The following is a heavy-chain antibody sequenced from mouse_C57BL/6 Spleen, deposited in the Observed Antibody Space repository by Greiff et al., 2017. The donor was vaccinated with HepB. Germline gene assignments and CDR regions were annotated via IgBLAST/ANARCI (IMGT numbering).Heavy chain of an antibody. V-gene: IGHV14-2*01. CDR2: IDPEDGET. D-gene: IGHD1-1*01. J-gene: IGHJ3*01. Sequence: EVQLQQSGAELVKPGASVKLSCTASGFNIKDYYMHWVKQRTEQGLEWIGRIDPEDGETKYAPKFQGKATITADTSSNTAYLQLRSLTSEDTAVYYVASPITTVAGFAYWGQGTLVTVSA. CDR1: GFNIKDYY. CDR3: ASPITTVAGFAY.